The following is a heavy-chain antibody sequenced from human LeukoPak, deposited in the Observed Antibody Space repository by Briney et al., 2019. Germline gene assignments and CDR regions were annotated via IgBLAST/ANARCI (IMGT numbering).Heavy chain of an antibody. J-gene: IGHJ4*02. CDR2: IESGGKT. CDR1: GFMVSRNY. V-gene: IGHV3-53*01. Sequence: GGSLRLSCVVSGFMVSRNYMTWVRQAPGKGLEWVAAIESGGKTHYANSVKGRFTISRDNSKNTLYLQMNSLRAEDTAVYYCANHIAARKGGDYWGQGTLVTVSS. CDR3: ANHIAARKGGDY. D-gene: IGHD6-6*01.